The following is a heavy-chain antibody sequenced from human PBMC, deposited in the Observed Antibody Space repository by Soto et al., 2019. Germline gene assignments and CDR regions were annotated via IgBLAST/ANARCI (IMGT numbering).Heavy chain of an antibody. CDR3: AYRLYAGWLTGSYYDS. CDR1: GFSLSTSGAG. J-gene: IGHJ4*02. D-gene: IGHD7-27*01. CDR2: VYWDDDK. Sequence: QFTLKESGPTLVKPTQTLTLTCTFSGFSLSTSGAGVGWIRQPPPKALEWLAVVYWDDDKRYSPSLKSRLTITKDTAKNQVVLNMTNMDPVDTATYYCAYRLYAGWLTGSYYDSWGPGTLVTVSS. V-gene: IGHV2-5*02.